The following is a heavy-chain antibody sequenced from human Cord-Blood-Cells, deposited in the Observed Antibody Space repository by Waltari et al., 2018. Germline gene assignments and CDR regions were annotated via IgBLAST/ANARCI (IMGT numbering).Heavy chain of an antibody. CDR1: GDRVPSNSAA. V-gene: IGHV6-1*01. CDR2: TSDRTKEYN. Sequence: VQLQPSGPGLVKPSRTRSLTCAISGDRVPSNSAAWNWIRQCQSRGLEWQGRTSDRTKEYNDNGRSDYSRTIISRVTTTVQSSKQLISVTPDAVAADYSARYACARKRPGLYFDHWGRGTLVTVSS. CDR3: ARYACARKRPGLYFDH. J-gene: IGHJ2*01. D-gene: IGHD3-10*01.